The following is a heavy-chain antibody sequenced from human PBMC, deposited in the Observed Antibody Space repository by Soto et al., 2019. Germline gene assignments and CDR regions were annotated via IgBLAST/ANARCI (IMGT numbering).Heavy chain of an antibody. J-gene: IGHJ4*02. CDR1: DGSIRNFY. Sequence: SETRSLTCTVSDGSIRNFYWSLIRQPPGKGLEWIGYISSSGNTNYNPSLKSRVSISVDTSKNQFSLNLTSVTAADTAVYYCARAPMVLTRSYFDSWGQGTPVTVSS. V-gene: IGHV4-59*01. CDR2: ISSSGNT. CDR3: ARAPMVLTRSYFDS. D-gene: IGHD2-8*01.